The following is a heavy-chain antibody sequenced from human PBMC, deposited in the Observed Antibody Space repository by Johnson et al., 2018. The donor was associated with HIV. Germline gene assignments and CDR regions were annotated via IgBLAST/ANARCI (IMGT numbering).Heavy chain of an antibody. CDR3: ARDVTAGNDAFDI. D-gene: IGHD1-1*01. Sequence: VQLVESGGGLVQPGGSLRLSRVASGFTVRSNYMSWVRQAPGKGLELVSAIYSGGRSYYADSVKRRLTLSRDNSNNTLYLQMNSLRAEDTAVYYCARDVTAGNDAFDIWGQGTMVTVSS. V-gene: IGHV3-66*02. CDR1: GFTVRSNY. J-gene: IGHJ3*02. CDR2: IYSGGRS.